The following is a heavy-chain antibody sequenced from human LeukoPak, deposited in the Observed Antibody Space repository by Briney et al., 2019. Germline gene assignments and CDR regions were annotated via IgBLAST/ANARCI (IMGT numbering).Heavy chain of an antibody. CDR1: GGSISSYY. Sequence: SETLSLTCTVSGGSISSYYWSWIRQPPGKGLEWIGYIYHSGSTNYNPSLKSRVTISVDTSKNQFSLKLSSVTAADTAVYYCAGAVAGLYYYYGMDVWGQGTTVTVSS. CDR2: IYHSGST. J-gene: IGHJ6*02. V-gene: IGHV4-59*12. D-gene: IGHD6-19*01. CDR3: AGAVAGLYYYYGMDV.